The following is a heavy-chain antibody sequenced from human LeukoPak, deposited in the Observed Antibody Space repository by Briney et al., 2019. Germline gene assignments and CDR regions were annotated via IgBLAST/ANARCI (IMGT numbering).Heavy chain of an antibody. CDR3: ARETTRIAAVSK. D-gene: IGHD6-13*01. Sequence: SETLSLTCAVYGGSFSGYYWSWIRQPPGKGLEWIGEINHSGSTNYNPSLRSRVTISVDTSKNQFSLKLSSVTAADTAVYYCARETTRIAAVSKWGQGTLVTVSS. CDR2: INHSGST. V-gene: IGHV4-34*01. CDR1: GGSFSGYY. J-gene: IGHJ4*02.